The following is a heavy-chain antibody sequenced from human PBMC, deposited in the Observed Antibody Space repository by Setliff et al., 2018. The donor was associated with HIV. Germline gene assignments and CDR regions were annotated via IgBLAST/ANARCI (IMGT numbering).Heavy chain of an antibody. J-gene: IGHJ4*02. V-gene: IGHV4-59*11. Sequence: PSETLSLTCTVSGYSISSHYWSWIRQPPGKELEWIGYIFSSGSTTYNPSLKSRVTISIDTSKNQFSLEVSPVTAADTAVYYCARGWEWGAPLDYWGQGTLVTVSS. CDR3: ARGWEWGAPLDY. CDR1: GYSISSHY. CDR2: IFSSGST. D-gene: IGHD1-26*01.